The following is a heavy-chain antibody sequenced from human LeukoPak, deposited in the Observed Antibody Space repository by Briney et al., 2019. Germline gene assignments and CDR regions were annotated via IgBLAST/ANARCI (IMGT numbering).Heavy chain of an antibody. CDR1: GFTISTYW. J-gene: IGHJ4*02. V-gene: IGHV3-7*05. Sequence: GGSLRLSCAASGFTISTYWMSWVRQAPGKGLEWVANIKQDGSEKYYVDSVKGRFTISRDNAKNSLYLQMNSLRAEDTAVYYCASQFWWAAVAGTALDSWGQGTRVTVSS. CDR3: ASQFWWAAVAGTALDS. CDR2: IKQDGSEK. D-gene: IGHD6-19*01.